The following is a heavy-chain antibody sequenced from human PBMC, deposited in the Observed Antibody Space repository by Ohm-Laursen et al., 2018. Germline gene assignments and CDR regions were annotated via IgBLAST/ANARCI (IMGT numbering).Heavy chain of an antibody. CDR3: ARDSSQHLYYNYGMDV. D-gene: IGHD2-2*01. CDR2: ISYDGGNK. Sequence: SLRLSCSASGFTFSSYGMHWVRQAPGKGLEWVSLISYDGGNKYYIDSVKGRFAISRDNSRNTVTLQMDNLRVGDTGIYFCARDSSQHLYYNYGMDVWGQGTTVTVSS. J-gene: IGHJ6*02. V-gene: IGHV3-30*03. CDR1: GFTFSSYG.